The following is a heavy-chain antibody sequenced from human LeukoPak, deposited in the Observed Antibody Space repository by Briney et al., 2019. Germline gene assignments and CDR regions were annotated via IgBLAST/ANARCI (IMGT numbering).Heavy chain of an antibody. CDR1: GFTFSTYS. V-gene: IGHV3-48*04. CDR3: AELGITMIGGV. D-gene: IGHD3-10*02. Sequence: HTGGSLRLSCAASGFTFSTYSMNWVRQAPGKGLEWVSYISSSSSTIYYADSVKGRFIISRDNAKNSLYLQMNSLRAEDTAVYYCAELGITMIGGVWGKGTTVTISS. CDR2: ISSSSSTI. J-gene: IGHJ6*04.